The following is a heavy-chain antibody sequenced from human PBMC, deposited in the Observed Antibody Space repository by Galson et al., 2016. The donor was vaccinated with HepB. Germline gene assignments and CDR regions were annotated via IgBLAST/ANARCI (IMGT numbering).Heavy chain of an antibody. Sequence: SVKVSCKASGCTFSSFAINWVRQAPGQGLEWMGGIIPMSGTPNHAQKFRGRVTLTAYESTSKAYMELRSLRSQDTDVYFCASHTRGQYDSWRYEFNYWGQGTLVTVSS. J-gene: IGHJ4*02. CDR3: ASHTRGQYDSWRYEFNY. D-gene: IGHD3-10*01. CDR1: GCTFSSFA. CDR2: IIPMSGTP. V-gene: IGHV1-69*13.